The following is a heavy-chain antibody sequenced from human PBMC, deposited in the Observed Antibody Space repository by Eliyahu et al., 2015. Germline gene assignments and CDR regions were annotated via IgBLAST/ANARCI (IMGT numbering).Heavy chain of an antibody. V-gene: IGHV3-53*01. CDR2: IFSDGSK. Sequence: EVQLVESGGGLIQPGGSLRLSCXVSGFNVRSYYMSWVRQAPGKGLEWVSVIFSDGSKYHADSVKGRFTISRDNSRNTVDLQMNSLRVEDTAVYYCARDWGASGSYDYWGQGTLVTVSS. J-gene: IGHJ4*02. CDR3: ARDWGASGSYDY. D-gene: IGHD1-26*01. CDR1: GFNVRSYY.